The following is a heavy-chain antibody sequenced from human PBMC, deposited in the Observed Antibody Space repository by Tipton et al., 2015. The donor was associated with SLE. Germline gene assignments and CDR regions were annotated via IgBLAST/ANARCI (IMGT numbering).Heavy chain of an antibody. CDR1: GDSISSGGYY. CDR3: ARDKSSSWYGVYMDV. D-gene: IGHD6-13*01. Sequence: TLSLTCTVSGDSISSGGYYWSWIRQHPGKGLEWIGYIYYSGSTYYNPSLKSRVTISVDTSKNQFSLKLSSVTAADTAVYYCARDKSSSWYGVYMDVWGKGTTVTVSS. J-gene: IGHJ6*03. CDR2: IYYSGST. V-gene: IGHV4-31*03.